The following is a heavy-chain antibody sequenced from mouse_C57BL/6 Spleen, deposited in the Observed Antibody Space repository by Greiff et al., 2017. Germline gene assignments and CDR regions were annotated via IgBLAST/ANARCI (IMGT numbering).Heavy chain of an antibody. D-gene: IGHD1-1*02. CDR3: AREGVGTY. CDR1: GYTFPSYW. CDR2: SYPGSGST. Sequence: ESGAELVKPGASVKMSCKASGYTFPSYWITWVKQRPGQGLEWIGDSYPGSGSTNYNEKFKSKATLTVDTSSSTAYMQLSSLTSEDSAVYYCAREGVGTYWGQGTLVTVSA. J-gene: IGHJ3*01. V-gene: IGHV1-55*01.